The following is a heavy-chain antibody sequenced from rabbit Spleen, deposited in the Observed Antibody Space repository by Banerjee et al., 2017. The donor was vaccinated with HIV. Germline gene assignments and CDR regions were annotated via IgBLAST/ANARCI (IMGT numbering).Heavy chain of an antibody. V-gene: IGHV1S45*01. CDR1: GFDFTNNY. CDR3: ARATSDNYWLSVLDL. CDR2: IYIGESGST. D-gene: IGHD3-1*01. Sequence: QEQLKETGGGLVQPGGSLTLSCKASGFDFTNNYIVWVRQAPGKGLEWIGIIYIGESGSTYYPSWANGRFTISRTSTTVTLQMTSLTVADTATYFCARATSDNYWLSVLDLWGPGTLVTVS. J-gene: IGHJ6*01.